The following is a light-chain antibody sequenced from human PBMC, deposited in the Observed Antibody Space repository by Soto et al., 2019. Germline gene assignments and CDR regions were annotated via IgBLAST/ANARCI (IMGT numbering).Light chain of an antibody. J-gene: IGKJ2*01. V-gene: IGKV3-15*01. Sequence: EILMTQSPATLSVSPGERATLSCRAGQSVSSNLAWYQQKPGQAPRLLIYSASSRATGIPARFSGSGSGTEFSLTISSLQSEDFAVYYCQQYHNWLPYTFGQGTKLEIK. CDR3: QQYHNWLPYT. CDR2: SAS. CDR1: QSVSSN.